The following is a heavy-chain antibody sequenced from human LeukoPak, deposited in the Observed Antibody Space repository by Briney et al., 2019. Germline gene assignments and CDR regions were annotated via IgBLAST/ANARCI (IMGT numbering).Heavy chain of an antibody. Sequence: SGGSLRLSCAASGFTFSSYAMNWVRQAPGKGLEWISYISSSNIRTYYADSVRGRFTISRDNARNSLYLQMNSLTDDDTAVYYCAREGIASCGGSCYSTLGYWGQGTLVTVSS. D-gene: IGHD2-21*01. CDR1: GFTFSSYA. V-gene: IGHV3-48*02. CDR2: ISSSNIRT. CDR3: AREGIASCGGSCYSTLGY. J-gene: IGHJ4*02.